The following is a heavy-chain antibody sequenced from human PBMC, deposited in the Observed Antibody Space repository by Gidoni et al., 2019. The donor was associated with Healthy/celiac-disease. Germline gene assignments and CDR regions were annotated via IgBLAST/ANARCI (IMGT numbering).Heavy chain of an antibody. Sequence: EVQLVESGGGLVKPGGSLRLSCAASGFTFSSYSMNWVRQAPGKGLEWVSSISSSSSYIYYADSVKGRFTISRDNAKNSLYLQMNSLRAEDTAVYYCARDTYGSGRNWFDPWGQGTLVTVSS. V-gene: IGHV3-21*01. CDR1: GFTFSSYS. D-gene: IGHD3-10*01. CDR2: ISSSSSYI. CDR3: ARDTYGSGRNWFDP. J-gene: IGHJ5*02.